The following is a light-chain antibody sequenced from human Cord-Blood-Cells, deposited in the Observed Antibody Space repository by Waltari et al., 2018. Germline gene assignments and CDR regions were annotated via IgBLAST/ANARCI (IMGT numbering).Light chain of an antibody. V-gene: IGKV3-15*01. CDR3: QQYNNWPPLT. CDR1: QSVSSN. J-gene: IGKJ4*01. CDR2: GAS. Sequence: EIVMTQSPATLSVSPGERATLSCRASQSVSSNLAWYHQKPGQDPRLLIYGASTRATGIPARFSGSGSGTELTLTIRSLQSEDFAVYYCQQYNNWPPLTFGGGTKVEIK.